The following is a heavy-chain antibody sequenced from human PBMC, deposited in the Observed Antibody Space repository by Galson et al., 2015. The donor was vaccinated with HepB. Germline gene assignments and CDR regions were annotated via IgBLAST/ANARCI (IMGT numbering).Heavy chain of an antibody. D-gene: IGHD6-19*01. J-gene: IGHJ5*02. CDR2: IKADGSEK. CDR3: ARGTSSAYGTSWFDP. Sequence: SLRLSCAASGFTFSNYWMNWVRQAPGKGLEWVACIKADGSEKYYVDSVKGRFTMSRDNAEKSLYLQMNSLRGEDTAVYYCARGTSSAYGTSWFDPWGQGTLVTVSS. V-gene: IGHV3-7*03. CDR1: GFTFSNYW.